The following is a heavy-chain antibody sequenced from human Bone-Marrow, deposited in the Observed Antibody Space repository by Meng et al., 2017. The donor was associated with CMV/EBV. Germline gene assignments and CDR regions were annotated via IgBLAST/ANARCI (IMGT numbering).Heavy chain of an antibody. Sequence: GGSLRLSCAASGFTFSSYSMNWVRQAPGKGLEWVSVIYSGGSTYYADSVKGRFTISRDNSKNTLYLQMNSLRAEDTAVYYCARTPITIFGVAFDPWGQGTLVPVSS. J-gene: IGHJ5*02. D-gene: IGHD3-3*01. V-gene: IGHV3-53*01. CDR2: IYSGGST. CDR3: ARTPITIFGVAFDP. CDR1: GFTFSSYS.